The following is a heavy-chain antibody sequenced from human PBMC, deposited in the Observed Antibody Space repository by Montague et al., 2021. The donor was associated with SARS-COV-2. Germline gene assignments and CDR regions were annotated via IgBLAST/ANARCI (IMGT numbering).Heavy chain of an antibody. D-gene: IGHD3-3*01. CDR1: GFSLNTDGVG. CDR3: ARRYDFYRAEAFDV. J-gene: IGHJ3*01. CDR2: IYWDGDQ. Sequence: PALMKPTQTLTLTCVFSGFSLNTDGVGVAWIRRPPGKALEWLALIYWDGDQRYSPSLKTRVTITKDTSRNRVVLTMTNLDPVDTATYYCARRYDFYRAEAFDVWGQGTMVTVSS. V-gene: IGHV2-5*02.